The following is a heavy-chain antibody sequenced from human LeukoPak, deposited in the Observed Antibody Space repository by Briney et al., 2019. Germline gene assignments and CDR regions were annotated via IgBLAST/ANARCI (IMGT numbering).Heavy chain of an antibody. V-gene: IGHV1-18*01. CDR3: AREGALHDTGDHYLSWFDP. CDR1: GYSFSSYG. J-gene: IGHJ5*02. D-gene: IGHD2-8*02. Sequence: GASVKVSCKTSGYSFSSYGIAWVRQAPGQGLEWMGWISGYNGKTDYAENLQGRVTMTTDTSTSTGYMELRSLRSDATAVYYCAREGALHDTGDHYLSWFDPWGQGTLVTVSS. CDR2: ISGYNGKT.